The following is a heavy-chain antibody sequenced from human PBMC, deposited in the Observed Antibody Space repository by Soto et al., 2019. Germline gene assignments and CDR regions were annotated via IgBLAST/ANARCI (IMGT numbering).Heavy chain of an antibody. Sequence: QVQLVQSGAEVKKPGSSVKVSCKTSGGLFSVYSFNWVRQAPGQGLEWMGGVLPITGSTDYAQKFQGRPTITADRSTSTLYMELSRLTSDDTANYYCATIRVRGGPLRFEDGGQGTLISVSS. CDR3: ATIRVRGGPLRFED. CDR2: VLPITGST. V-gene: IGHV1-69*06. J-gene: IGHJ4*01. D-gene: IGHD5-12*01. CDR1: GGLFSVYS.